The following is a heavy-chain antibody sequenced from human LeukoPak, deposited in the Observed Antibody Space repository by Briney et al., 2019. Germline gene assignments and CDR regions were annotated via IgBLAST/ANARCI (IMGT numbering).Heavy chain of an antibody. CDR3: ARDALYYYGSGSYQL. J-gene: IGHJ4*02. CDR2: IYYSGST. D-gene: IGHD3-10*01. Sequence: SQTLSLTCTVSGCSISSGDYYWSWIRQPPGKGLEWIGYIYYSGSTYYNPSLKSRVTISVDTSKNQFSLKLSSVTAADTAVYYCARDALYYYGSGSYQLWGQGTLVTVSS. CDR1: GCSISSGDYY. V-gene: IGHV4-30-4*01.